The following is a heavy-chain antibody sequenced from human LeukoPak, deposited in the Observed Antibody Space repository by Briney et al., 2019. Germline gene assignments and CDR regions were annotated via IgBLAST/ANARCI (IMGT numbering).Heavy chain of an antibody. CDR1: GFVFNSHP. D-gene: IGHD1-14*01. CDR2: ISTNGGTT. J-gene: IGHJ4*02. CDR3: AREEPAGSTDY. V-gene: IGHV3-64*01. Sequence: GESLKISCAASGFVFNSHPMHRVRQAPGKGLECVSAISTNGGTTYYANSVKGRFTISRDNSKNTRYLQMGSLRADDTALYYCAREEPAGSTDYWGQGTLVTVSS.